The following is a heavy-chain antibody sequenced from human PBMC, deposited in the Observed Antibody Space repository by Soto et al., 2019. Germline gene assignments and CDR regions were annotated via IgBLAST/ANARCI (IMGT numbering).Heavy chain of an antibody. D-gene: IGHD2-15*01. V-gene: IGHV3-21*01. CDR1: GFSFNDYT. CDR3: VRDCSGGTCYPGMDV. J-gene: IGHJ6*02. Sequence: GGSLRLSCAASGFSFNDYTMNWVRQAPGKGLEWVSSISGRGYIFYRDSMRGRFTISRDVAKSSLYLQIYSLRAEDTAVYYCVRDCSGGTCYPGMDVWGQGTTVTVSS. CDR2: ISGRGYI.